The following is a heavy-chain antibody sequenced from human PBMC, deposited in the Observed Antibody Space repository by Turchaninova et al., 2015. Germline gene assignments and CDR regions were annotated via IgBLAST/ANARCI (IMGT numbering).Heavy chain of an antibody. V-gene: IGHV3-53*01. Sequence: EVQLVESGGGLIQPGGSLRLSCAASGFTVSSNYMSWVHQAPGKGLGGVSVIYNGGSTYYADSVKGLFTISRDNSKNPLYLQMNSLRAEDTAVYYCARALEFDYWGQGTLVTVSS. J-gene: IGHJ4*02. CDR2: IYNGGST. CDR3: ARALEFDY. CDR1: GFTVSSNY.